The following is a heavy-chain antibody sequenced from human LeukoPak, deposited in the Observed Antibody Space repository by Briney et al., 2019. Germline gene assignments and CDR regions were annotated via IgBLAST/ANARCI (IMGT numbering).Heavy chain of an antibody. Sequence: GGSLRLSCAASGFTFSSYSMTWVRQAPGRGLEWVSYISGSSSTTYYIDSVKGRFTVSRDNAKNSLYLQMNSLRAEDTAVYYCASSGSYRFDYWGQGTLVTVSS. CDR1: GFTFSSYS. D-gene: IGHD1-26*01. J-gene: IGHJ4*02. CDR3: ASSGSYRFDY. CDR2: ISGSSSTT. V-gene: IGHV3-48*04.